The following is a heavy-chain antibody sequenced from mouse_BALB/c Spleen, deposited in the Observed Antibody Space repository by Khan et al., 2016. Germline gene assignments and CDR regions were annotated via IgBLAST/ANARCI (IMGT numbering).Heavy chain of an antibody. J-gene: IGHJ3*01. D-gene: IGHD2-4*01. Sequence: QVQLKESGPGLVAPSQSLSITCTVSGFSLTGFSVNWVRQPPGKALEWLGMIWGDGSTDYNSALKSRLSFSKDDSKSQVFLKMNSLQTDDTARYLCASYYDYDGGFAYWGQGTLVTVSA. V-gene: IGHV2-6-7*01. CDR3: ASYYDYDGGFAY. CDR2: IWGDGST. CDR1: GFSLTGFS.